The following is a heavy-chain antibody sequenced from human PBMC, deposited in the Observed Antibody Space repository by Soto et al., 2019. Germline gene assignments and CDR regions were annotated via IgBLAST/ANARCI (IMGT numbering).Heavy chain of an antibody. D-gene: IGHD6-19*01. CDR3: ARGIKWLVSYYYYYGMDV. V-gene: IGHV3-30-3*01. J-gene: IGHJ6*02. CDR1: GFTFSSYA. CDR2: ISYDGSNK. Sequence: GGSLRLSCAASGFTFSSYAMHWVRQAPGKGLEWVAVISYDGSNKYYADSVKGRFTISRDNSKNTLYLQMNSLRAEDTAVYYCARGIKWLVSYYYYYGMDVWGQGTTVTV.